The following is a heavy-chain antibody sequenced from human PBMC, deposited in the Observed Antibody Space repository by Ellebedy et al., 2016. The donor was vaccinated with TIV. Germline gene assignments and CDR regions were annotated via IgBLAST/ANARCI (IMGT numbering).Heavy chain of an antibody. CDR3: ARDPAQEDFGAIDY. CDR2: IWHDGNTK. D-gene: IGHD3-16*01. CDR1: GFTFSRYG. J-gene: IGHJ4*02. V-gene: IGHV3-33*01. Sequence: GESLKISCAASGFTFSRYGMHWVRQAPGKGLEWVAVIWHDGNTKNYAGSVKGRFTISRDNSENMLNLQMNSLRAEDSAVYYCARDPAQEDFGAIDYWGQGTLVTVSS.